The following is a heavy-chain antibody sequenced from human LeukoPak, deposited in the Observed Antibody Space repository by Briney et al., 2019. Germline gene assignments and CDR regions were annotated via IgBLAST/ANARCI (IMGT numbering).Heavy chain of an antibody. D-gene: IGHD2-2*01. CDR3: ARGGCSSTSCYGFDY. Sequence: LRLSCAASGFTFDDYAMHWVRQAPGKGLEWIGYIYHSGSTYYNPSLKSRVTISVDRSKNQFSLKLSSVTAADTAVYYCARGGCSSTSCYGFDYWGQGTLVTVSS. CDR1: GFTFDDYA. J-gene: IGHJ4*02. V-gene: IGHV4-30-2*01. CDR2: IYHSGST.